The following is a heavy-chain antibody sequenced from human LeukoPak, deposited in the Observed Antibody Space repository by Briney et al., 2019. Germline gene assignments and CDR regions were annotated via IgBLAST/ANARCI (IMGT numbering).Heavy chain of an antibody. J-gene: IGHJ6*02. D-gene: IGHD1-26*01. CDR1: GFTFEDYT. CDR2: ISRDGGST. Sequence: GGSLRLSCAASGFTFEDYTMHWVRQAPGKGLEWVSLISRDGGSTYYADSVKGRFTISRDNRKNTLYLQMNSLRTEDTALYYCAKDLYTGSYYFYGMDVWGQGTTVTVSS. CDR3: AKDLYTGSYYFYGMDV. V-gene: IGHV3-43*01.